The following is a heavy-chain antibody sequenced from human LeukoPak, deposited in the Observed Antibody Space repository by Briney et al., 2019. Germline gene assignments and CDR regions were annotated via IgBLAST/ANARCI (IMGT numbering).Heavy chain of an antibody. CDR1: GFTFSSYA. J-gene: IGHJ4*02. CDR2: ISYDGSNK. D-gene: IGHD5-18*01. CDR3: SRERGDREFDY. Sequence: GRSLRLSCAASGFTFSSYAMHWVRQAPGKGLEWVAVISYDGSNKYYADSVKARFTISRDNSKNTVFLQMDSLRAEDTAQYYCSRERGDREFDYWGQGILVTVSS. V-gene: IGHV3-30-3*01.